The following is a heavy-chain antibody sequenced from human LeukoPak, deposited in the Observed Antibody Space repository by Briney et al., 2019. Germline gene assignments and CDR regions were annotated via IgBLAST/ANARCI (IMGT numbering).Heavy chain of an antibody. V-gene: IGHV4-61*08. J-gene: IGHJ4*02. CDR2: MHYSGST. Sequence: PSETLSLTCSVSGGSISGGSISGYHWSWIRQPPGKGLELIAYMHYSGSTNYNPSLKSRVTISVDTSKNQFSLKLSSVTAADTAVYYCARKGRRGWDYWGQGTLVTVSS. CDR3: ARKGRRGWDY. D-gene: IGHD3-10*01. CDR1: GGSISGGSISGYH.